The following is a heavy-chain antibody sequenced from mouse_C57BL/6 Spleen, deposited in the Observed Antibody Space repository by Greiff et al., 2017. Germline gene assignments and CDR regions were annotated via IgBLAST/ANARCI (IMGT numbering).Heavy chain of an antibody. D-gene: IGHD1-1*01. Sequence: QVQLQQPGAELVKPGASVKLSCKASGYTFSSYWMQWVKQRPGQGLEWIGEIDPSDSYTNYNQKFKGKATLTVDTSSSTAYMQLSSLTSEDSAVYYCARATTRAWFAYWGQGTLVTVSA. V-gene: IGHV1-50*01. CDR3: ARATTRAWFAY. CDR1: GYTFSSYW. J-gene: IGHJ3*01. CDR2: IDPSDSYT.